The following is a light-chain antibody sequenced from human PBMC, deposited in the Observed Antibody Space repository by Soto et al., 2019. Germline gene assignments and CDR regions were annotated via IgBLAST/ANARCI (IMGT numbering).Light chain of an antibody. CDR1: QSISSY. Sequence: DKQVNQSLSSLSASVRDRVTITCRASQSISSYLNWYQQKPGKAPKLLMYAASSLQSGVPSRFSGSGSGTDFTLTISSLQPEDFATYYCQQSYSTPITFGQGTRLEIK. CDR2: AAS. V-gene: IGKV1-39*01. J-gene: IGKJ5*01. CDR3: QQSYSTPIT.